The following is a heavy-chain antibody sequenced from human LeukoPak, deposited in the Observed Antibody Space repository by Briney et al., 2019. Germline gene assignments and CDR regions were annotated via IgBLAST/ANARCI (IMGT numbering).Heavy chain of an antibody. Sequence: GVLRLSCLASGFTFSSFWMHWVRQTPGKGLVWVSRIKTGGSSTDYADSVKGRFTISRDNARNTLYLQMDSLRVEDTAVYYCVRETRIGSSGTQGWFDPWGQGTLVTVSS. CDR3: VRETRIGSSGTQGWFDP. V-gene: IGHV3-74*01. CDR2: IKTGGSST. D-gene: IGHD1-1*01. CDR1: GFTFSSFW. J-gene: IGHJ5*02.